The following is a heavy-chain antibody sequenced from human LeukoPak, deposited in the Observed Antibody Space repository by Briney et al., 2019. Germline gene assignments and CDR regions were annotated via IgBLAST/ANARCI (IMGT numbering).Heavy chain of an antibody. CDR3: AKDRYEYSSSSDY. V-gene: IGHV3-23*01. J-gene: IGHJ4*02. CDR1: GFTFSSHA. CDR2: ISGSGLST. Sequence: GGSLRLSCAASGFTFSSHATNWVRQAPGKGLEWVSGISGSGLSTYYADSVKGRFTISRDNSKNTLYLQMNSLRVEDTAVYYCAKDRYEYSSSSDYWGQGTLVTVSS. D-gene: IGHD6-6*01.